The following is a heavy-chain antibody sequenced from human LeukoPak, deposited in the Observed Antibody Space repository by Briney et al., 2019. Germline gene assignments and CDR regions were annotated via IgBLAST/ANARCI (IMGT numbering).Heavy chain of an antibody. CDR2: ISASADRT. V-gene: IGHV3-23*01. CDR1: GFTFSSYA. D-gene: IGHD3-22*01. Sequence: GGSLGLSCAASGFTFSSYAMSWVRQAPGKGLEWVSAISASADRTFDADSVKGRFAISRDNSKNTLHLQMNSLRAEDTAVYYCAKGSYYYDSSGYSPAPGDWGQGTLVTVSS. CDR3: AKGSYYYDSSGYSPAPGD. J-gene: IGHJ4*02.